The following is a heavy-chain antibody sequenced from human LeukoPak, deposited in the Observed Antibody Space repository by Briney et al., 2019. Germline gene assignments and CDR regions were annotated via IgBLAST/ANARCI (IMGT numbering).Heavy chain of an antibody. D-gene: IGHD6-13*01. Sequence: ASETLSLTCTVSGGSISSSNSYWGWIRQPPGKGLEWVGEINHSGSTNYNPSLKSRVTISVDTSKNQFSLKLSSVTAADTAVYYCATYSSRNLDYWGQGTLVTVSS. CDR1: GGSISSSNSY. J-gene: IGHJ4*02. V-gene: IGHV4-39*07. CDR2: INHSGST. CDR3: ATYSSRNLDY.